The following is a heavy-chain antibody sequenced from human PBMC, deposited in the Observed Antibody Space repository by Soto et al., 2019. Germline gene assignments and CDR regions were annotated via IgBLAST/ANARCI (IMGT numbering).Heavy chain of an antibody. Sequence: GGSLRLSCAASGFTFSSYAMSWVRQAPGKGLEWVSAISGSGGGTYYADSLKGRFTISRDNSKNTLFLQMNSLRAEDTAVYYCAKDRDDYFDYWGQGTLVTVSS. D-gene: IGHD3-10*01. V-gene: IGHV3-23*01. CDR2: ISGSGGGT. CDR1: GFTFSSYA. CDR3: AKDRDDYFDY. J-gene: IGHJ4*02.